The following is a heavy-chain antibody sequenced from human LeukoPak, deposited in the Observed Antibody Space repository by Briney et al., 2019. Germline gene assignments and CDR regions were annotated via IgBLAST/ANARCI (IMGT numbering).Heavy chain of an antibody. V-gene: IGHV3-48*02. J-gene: IGHJ4*02. D-gene: IGHD4/OR15-4a*01. Sequence: PGGSLRLSCAASGFTFRSYAMSWVRQAPGKGLEWVSYISSSSTTIYYADSVKGRFTISRDDAKNALYLQLNSLTDEDTAVYYCARDLGARGFDYWGQGTLVTVSS. CDR2: ISSSSTTI. CDR1: GFTFRSYA. CDR3: ARDLGARGFDY.